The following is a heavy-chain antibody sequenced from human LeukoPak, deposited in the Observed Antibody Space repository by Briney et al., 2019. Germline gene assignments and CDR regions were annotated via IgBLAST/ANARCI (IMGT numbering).Heavy chain of an antibody. CDR1: GFTFSSYD. J-gene: IGHJ4*02. D-gene: IGHD2-15*01. V-gene: IGHV3-13*01. CDR2: IGIGGDT. Sequence: GGSLRLSCAASGFTFSSYDMHWVRQATGKGLEWVSAIGIGGDTYYPGSVNGRFTISRENAKNSLYLQMNSLRAGDTAVYYCVRQATPHGHFDYWGQGILVTVTS. CDR3: VRQATPHGHFDY.